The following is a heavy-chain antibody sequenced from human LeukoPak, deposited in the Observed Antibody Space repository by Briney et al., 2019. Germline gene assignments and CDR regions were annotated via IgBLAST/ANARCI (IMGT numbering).Heavy chain of an antibody. CDR1: GGFLNGYY. Sequence: SSETMSLTCAVYGGFLNGYYWSWIRQSPERGLEWIGEISHSGSTNYNPSLKSRVTISVDTSKNQFYLKLSSVTAADTAVYYCGYSSSWYTARVEHWGQGTLVTVSS. V-gene: IGHV4-34*01. J-gene: IGHJ5*02. CDR3: GYSSSWYTARVEH. D-gene: IGHD6-13*01. CDR2: ISHSGST.